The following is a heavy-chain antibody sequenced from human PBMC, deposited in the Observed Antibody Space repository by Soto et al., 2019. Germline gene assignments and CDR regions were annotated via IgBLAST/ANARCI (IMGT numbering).Heavy chain of an antibody. CDR1: GFTFSSYA. Sequence: EVQLLESGGGLVQPGGSLRLSCAASGFTFSSYAMSWVRQAPGKGLEWVSAISGSGGSTYYADSVKGRFTISRDNSKNTLYLQMNSLRAEDTAVYYCAKERYGSGSYLSVGDGYWGQGTLVTVSS. CDR3: AKERYGSGSYLSVGDGY. CDR2: ISGSGGST. V-gene: IGHV3-23*01. J-gene: IGHJ4*02. D-gene: IGHD3-10*01.